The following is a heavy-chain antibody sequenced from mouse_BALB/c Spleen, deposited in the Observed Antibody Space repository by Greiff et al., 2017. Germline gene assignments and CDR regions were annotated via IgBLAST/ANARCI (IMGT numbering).Heavy chain of an antibody. D-gene: IGHD3-3*01. CDR2: IRLKSNNYAT. J-gene: IGHJ4*01. V-gene: IGHV6-6*02. CDR1: GFTFSNYW. Sequence: EVQLQESGGGLVQPGGSMKLSCVASGFTFSNYWMNWVRQSPEKGLEWVAEIRLKSNNYATHYAESVKGRFTISRDDSKSSVYLQMNNLRAEDTGIYYCTRGDDYYAMDYWGQGTSVTVSS. CDR3: TRGDDYYAMDY.